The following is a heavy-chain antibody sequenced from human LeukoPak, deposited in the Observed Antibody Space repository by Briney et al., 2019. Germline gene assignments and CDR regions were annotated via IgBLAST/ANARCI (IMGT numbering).Heavy chain of an antibody. V-gene: IGHV1-46*01. CDR3: ARDDILTGYYDY. CDR2: INPSGGST. J-gene: IGHJ4*02. Sequence: VASVKVSCKASGYTFTSYYMHWVRQAPGQGLEWMGIINPSGGSTSYAQKFQGRVTMTRDTSTSTVYMEPSSLRSEDTAVYYCARDDILTGYYDYWGQGTLVTVSS. D-gene: IGHD3-9*01. CDR1: GYTFTSYY.